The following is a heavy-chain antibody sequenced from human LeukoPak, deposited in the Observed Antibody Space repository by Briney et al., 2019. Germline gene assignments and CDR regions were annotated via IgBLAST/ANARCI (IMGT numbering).Heavy chain of an antibody. CDR2: ISYDGSNK. J-gene: IGHJ4*02. V-gene: IGHV3-30-3*01. Sequence: GGCLRLSCAASGFTFSSYVMHWVRQAPGKGLXXXXXISYDGSNKYYXDSXXXXXTISRDNSKNTLYLQMNSLRAEDTAVYYCARADYDSSGRDPYWGQGTLVTVSS. D-gene: IGHD3-22*01. CDR1: GFTFSSYV. CDR3: ARADYDSSGRDPY.